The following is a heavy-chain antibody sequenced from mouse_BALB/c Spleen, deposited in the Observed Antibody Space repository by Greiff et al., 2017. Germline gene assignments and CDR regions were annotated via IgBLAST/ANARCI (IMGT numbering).Heavy chain of an antibody. CDR2: IWSDGST. Sequence: VKLMESGPDLVAPSQSLSITCTVSGFSLTSYGVHWVRQPPGKGLEWLVVIWSDGSTTYNSALKSRLSISKDNSKSQVFLKMNSLQTDDTAMYYCARYGYDGYAMDYWGQGTSVTVPS. D-gene: IGHD2-2*01. CDR3: ARYGYDGYAMDY. CDR1: GFSLTSYG. J-gene: IGHJ4*01. V-gene: IGHV2-6-2*01.